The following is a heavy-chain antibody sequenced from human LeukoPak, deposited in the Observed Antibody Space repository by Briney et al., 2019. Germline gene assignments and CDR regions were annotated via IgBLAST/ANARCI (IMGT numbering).Heavy chain of an antibody. Sequence: ASVKVSCMASGYTFTSYGITWVRQAPGQGLEWMGWISAYNGNTNYAQKFQGRVTMTTDTSTNTVYMELRSLRSDDTAVYYCARENRYCSGGSCYSVVSDDAFDIWGQGTMVTVSS. D-gene: IGHD2-15*01. CDR1: GYTFTSYG. CDR3: ARENRYCSGGSCYSVVSDDAFDI. J-gene: IGHJ3*02. CDR2: ISAYNGNT. V-gene: IGHV1-18*01.